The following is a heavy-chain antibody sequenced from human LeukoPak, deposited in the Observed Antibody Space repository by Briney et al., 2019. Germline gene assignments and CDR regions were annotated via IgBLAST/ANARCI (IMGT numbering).Heavy chain of an antibody. D-gene: IGHD4-17*01. CDR1: GYTFTSYG. V-gene: IGHV1-18*01. J-gene: IGHJ4*02. CDR2: ISAYNGNT. CDR3: ARDLSGFLAYGDNLDY. Sequence: ASVKVSCKASGYTFTSYGISWVRQAPGQGLEWMGWISAYNGNTNYAQKLQGRVTMTRDTSITTAYMEVSSLKSYDTAVYYCARDLSGFLAYGDNLDYWGQGTLVTVSS.